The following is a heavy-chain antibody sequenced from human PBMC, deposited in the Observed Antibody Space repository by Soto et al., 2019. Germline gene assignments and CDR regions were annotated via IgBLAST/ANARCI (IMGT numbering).Heavy chain of an antibody. D-gene: IGHD6-13*01. J-gene: IGHJ4*02. V-gene: IGHV1-69*13. CDR1: GGTFSSYA. CDR3: AKEDSRSWSGLFDY. Sequence: GASVKVSCKASGGTFSSYAISWVRQAPGQGLEWMGGIIPIFGKANYAQKFQGRVTITADESTSTAYMELSSLRSEDTAVYYCAKEDSRSWSGLFDYWGQGTLLTVSS. CDR2: IIPIFGKA.